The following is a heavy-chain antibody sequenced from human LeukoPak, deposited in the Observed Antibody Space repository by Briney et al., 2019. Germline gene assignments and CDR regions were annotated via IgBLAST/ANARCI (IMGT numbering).Heavy chain of an antibody. V-gene: IGHV4-4*07. Sequence: PSGALSLTFTVSAGSINNYYWSWFGQPAGKGGEGIGRIYTRGSTNYNPSLKSRVTMSVDTSKNQSSLKLSSVTAADTAVYYCARGRYCSADICSGGDAFDIWGQGTMVSVSS. CDR3: ARGRYCSADICSGGDAFDI. D-gene: IGHD2-15*01. CDR1: AGSINNYY. CDR2: IYTRGST. J-gene: IGHJ3*02.